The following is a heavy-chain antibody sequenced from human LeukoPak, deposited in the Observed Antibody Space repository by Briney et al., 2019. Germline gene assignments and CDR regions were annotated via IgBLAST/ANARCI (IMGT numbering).Heavy chain of an antibody. CDR2: ISYDGSNE. Sequence: GGSLRLSCAASGFTFSTYGMHWVRQAPGKGLEWVAVISYDGSNEYYADSVKGRFTISRDNSKNTLYLQMNSLRAEDTAVYYCAKDLGYCSGGSCPQLDYWGQGTLVTVSS. CDR1: GFTFSTYG. J-gene: IGHJ4*02. CDR3: AKDLGYCSGGSCPQLDY. V-gene: IGHV3-30*18. D-gene: IGHD2-15*01.